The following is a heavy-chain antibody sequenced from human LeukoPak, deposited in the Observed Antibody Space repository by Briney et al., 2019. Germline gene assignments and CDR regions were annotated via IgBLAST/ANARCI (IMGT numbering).Heavy chain of an antibody. CDR1: GFTFSSYG. V-gene: IGHV3-30*02. J-gene: IGHJ4*02. CDR3: AKVLGAYSSFYDY. CDR2: ILSDGSKE. Sequence: GGSLRLSCAASGFTFSSYGMHWVRQAPGKGLEWVAVILSDGSKEFYTDSVKGRFTISRDNSKNTLYLQMNSLRAEDTAVYYCAKVLGAYSSFYDYWGQGTLVTVSS. D-gene: IGHD6-6*01.